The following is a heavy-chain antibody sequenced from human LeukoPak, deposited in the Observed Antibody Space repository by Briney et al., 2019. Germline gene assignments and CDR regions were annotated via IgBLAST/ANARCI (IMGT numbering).Heavy chain of an antibody. V-gene: IGHV4-61*08. J-gene: IGHJ3*02. CDR2: IYYSGST. Sequence: PSETLSLTCTVSGGSVTSSGYYWSWVRQPPGKGLEYIGYIYYSGSTNYNPSLKSRVTISVDTSKNQFSLKLMSVSAADTAVYYCARDSATTGFMNAFDIWGQGTMVTVSS. D-gene: IGHD1-26*01. CDR1: GGSVTSSGYY. CDR3: ARDSATTGFMNAFDI.